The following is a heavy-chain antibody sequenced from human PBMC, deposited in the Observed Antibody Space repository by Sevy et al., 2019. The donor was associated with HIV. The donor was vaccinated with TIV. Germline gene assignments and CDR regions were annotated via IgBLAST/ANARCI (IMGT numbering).Heavy chain of an antibody. CDR3: ASEDIAVAAFDY. CDR2: IYYSGST. J-gene: IGHJ4*02. CDR1: GGSISSSSYY. D-gene: IGHD6-19*01. V-gene: IGHV4-39*01. Sequence: SETLSLTCTVSGGSISSSSYYWGWIRQPPGKGLEWIGSIYYSGSTYYNPSLKSRVTISVDTSKNQFSLKLSSVTAADTALYYWASEDIAVAAFDYWGQGTLVTVSS.